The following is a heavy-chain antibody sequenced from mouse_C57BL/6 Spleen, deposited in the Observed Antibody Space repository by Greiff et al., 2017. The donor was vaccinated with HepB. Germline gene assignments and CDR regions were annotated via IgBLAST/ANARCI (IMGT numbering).Heavy chain of an antibody. Sequence: QVQLQQPGAELVMPGASVKLSCKASGYTFTSYWMHWVKQRPGQGLEWIGEIDPSDSYTNYNQKFKGKSTLTVDKSSSTAYMQLSSLTSEDSAVYYCAREGDYGNPLIGYGMDYWGQGTSVTVSS. J-gene: IGHJ4*01. D-gene: IGHD2-1*01. CDR1: GYTFTSYW. V-gene: IGHV1-69*01. CDR2: IDPSDSYT. CDR3: AREGDYGNPLIGYGMDY.